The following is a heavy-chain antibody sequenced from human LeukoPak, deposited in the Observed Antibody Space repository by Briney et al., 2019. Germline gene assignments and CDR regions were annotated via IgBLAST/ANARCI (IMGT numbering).Heavy chain of an antibody. J-gene: IGHJ4*02. CDR3: ARLSRGPSGYYSNDY. CDR1: GGSFSDY. CDR2: ITQIESI. V-gene: IGHV4-34*01. Sequence: TSETLSLTCAVYGGSFSDYWTWIRQPPGKGLEWIGEITQIESINYNPSLASRVTMSVDTSKNQFSLKMTSVTAADTAVYYCARLSRGPSGYYSNDYWGQGTLVTVSS. D-gene: IGHD3-22*01.